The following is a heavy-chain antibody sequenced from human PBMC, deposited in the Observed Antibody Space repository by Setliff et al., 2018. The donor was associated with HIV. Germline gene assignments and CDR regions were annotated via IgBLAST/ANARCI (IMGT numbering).Heavy chain of an antibody. CDR1: GHSFTNHY. V-gene: IGHV1-18*04. D-gene: IGHD3-22*01. CDR3: ARDRYDKDDYFDY. J-gene: IGHJ4*02. CDR2: ISAYSGNT. Sequence: ASVKVSCKPSGHSFTNHYMHWVRQAPGQGLEWMGWISAYSGNTNYAQKLQGRVTMTTDTSTSTAYMELRSLRSDDTAVYYCARDRYDKDDYFDYWGQGTLVTVSS.